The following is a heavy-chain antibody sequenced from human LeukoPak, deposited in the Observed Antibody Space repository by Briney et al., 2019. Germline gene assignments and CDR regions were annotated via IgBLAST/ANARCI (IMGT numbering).Heavy chain of an antibody. CDR1: GFTFSSYA. V-gene: IGHV3-30-3*01. CDR2: ISYDGSNK. J-gene: IGHJ4*02. Sequence: GRSLRLSCAASGFTFSSYAMHWVRQAPGKGLEWVAVISYDGSNKYYADSVKGRFTISRDNSKNTLYLQMNSLRAEDTAAYYCARDSPPVTSDCWGQGTLVTVSS. D-gene: IGHD4-17*01. CDR3: ARDSPPVTSDC.